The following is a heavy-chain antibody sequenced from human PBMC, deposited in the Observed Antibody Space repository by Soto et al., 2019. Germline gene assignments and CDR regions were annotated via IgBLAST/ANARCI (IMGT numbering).Heavy chain of an antibody. CDR2: ISGGTDTT. J-gene: IGHJ3*02. CDR3: ETVLSAAFDI. Sequence: GGSLRLSCAVSGITFSDYSINWVRQAPGKGLEWVSGISGGTDTTYYADSVKGRFTISRDNSKNTVYLQMNSLRAEDTALYYCETVLSAAFDICGQGTMVTVSS. CDR1: GITFSDYS. V-gene: IGHV3-23*01.